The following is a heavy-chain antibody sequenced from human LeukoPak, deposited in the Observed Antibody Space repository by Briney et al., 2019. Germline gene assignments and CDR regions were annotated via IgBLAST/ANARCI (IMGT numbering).Heavy chain of an antibody. V-gene: IGHV3-23*01. Sequence: PGASLRLSCAASGFTFSSYAMSWVRQAPGKGLEWVSAISGSGGSTYYADSVKGRFTISRDNSKNTLYLQMNSLRAEDTAVYYCARASSLHYYGSGSYYTGPIDIWGQGTMVTVSS. CDR1: GFTFSSYA. D-gene: IGHD3-10*01. CDR3: ARASSLHYYGSGSYYTGPIDI. J-gene: IGHJ3*02. CDR2: ISGSGGST.